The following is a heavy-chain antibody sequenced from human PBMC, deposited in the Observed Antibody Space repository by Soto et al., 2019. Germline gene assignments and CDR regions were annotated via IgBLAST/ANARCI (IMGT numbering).Heavy chain of an antibody. J-gene: IGHJ2*01. V-gene: IGHV3-9*01. CDR2: ISWNSGSI. CDR3: AKGGPLWPTGHWYFDL. Sequence: EVQLVESGGGLVQPGRSLRLSCAASGFTFDDYAMHWVRQAPGKGLEWVSGISWNSGSIGYADSVKGRFTISRDNAKNSLYLQMNSLRAEDTALYYCAKGGPLWPTGHWYFDLWGRGTLVTVSS. D-gene: IGHD3-10*01. CDR1: GFTFDDYA.